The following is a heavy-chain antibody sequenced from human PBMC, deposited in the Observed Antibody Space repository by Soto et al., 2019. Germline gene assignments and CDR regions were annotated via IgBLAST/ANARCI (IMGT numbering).Heavy chain of an antibody. CDR3: ARDGSYRGWVDP. Sequence: WTWLRQPPERGLECIGYIYYSGSTFYNPSLKSRVTISVDTSKNQFSLKLSSVTAADTAVYYCARDGSYRGWVDPWGQGTLVTVSS. CDR2: IYYSGST. J-gene: IGHJ5*02. V-gene: IGHV4-31*02. D-gene: IGHD1-26*01.